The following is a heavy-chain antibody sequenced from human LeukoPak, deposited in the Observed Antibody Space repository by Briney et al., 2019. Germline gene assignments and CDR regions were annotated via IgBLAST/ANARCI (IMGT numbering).Heavy chain of an antibody. J-gene: IGHJ3*02. CDR1: GGSISSSNW. CDR3: TSTPGIAVANRMAGAFDI. D-gene: IGHD6-19*01. CDR2: IYHSGST. Sequence: PSGTLSLTCAVSGGSISSSNWWSWVRQPPGKGLEWIGEIYHSGSTNYNPSLKSRVTISVDTSKNQFSLKLSSVTAADTAVYYCTSTPGIAVANRMAGAFDIWGQGTMVTVSS. V-gene: IGHV4-4*02.